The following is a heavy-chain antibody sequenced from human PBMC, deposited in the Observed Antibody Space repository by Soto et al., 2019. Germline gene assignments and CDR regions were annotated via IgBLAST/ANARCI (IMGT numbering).Heavy chain of an antibody. CDR2: ISYDGSNK. D-gene: IGHD1-1*01. J-gene: IGHJ6*02. CDR1: GFTFSSYA. CDR3: ARDRLRYNWNDFPYYYYGMDV. V-gene: IGHV3-30-3*01. Sequence: QVQLVESGGGVVQPGRSLRLSCAASGFTFSSYAMHRVRQAPGKGLEWVAVISYDGSNKYYADSVKGRFTISRDNSKNTLYLQMNSLIAEDTAVYYCARDRLRYNWNDFPYYYYGMDVWGQGTTVTVSS.